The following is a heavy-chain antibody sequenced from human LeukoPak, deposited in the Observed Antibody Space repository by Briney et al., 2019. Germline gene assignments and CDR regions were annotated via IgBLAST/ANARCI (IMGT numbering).Heavy chain of an antibody. CDR1: GFTFSNVW. J-gene: IGHJ4*02. Sequence: PGGSLRLSCAASGFTFSNVWMSWLRQAPGKGLEWVGRIKTRGEGGTTEYSAPVKGRFTISRDDSTNTLFLQMNSLRTEDTAAYYCIAFADFWSAHSFDYWGQGTLVTVSS. CDR2: IKTRGEGGTT. CDR3: IAFADFWSAHSFDY. D-gene: IGHD3-3*01. V-gene: IGHV3-15*01.